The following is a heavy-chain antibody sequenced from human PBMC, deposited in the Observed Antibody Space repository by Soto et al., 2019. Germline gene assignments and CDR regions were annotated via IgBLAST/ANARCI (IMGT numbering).Heavy chain of an antibody. D-gene: IGHD2-15*01. CDR1: GFTVSSNY. J-gene: IGHJ4*02. Sequence: GGSLRLSCAASGFTVSSNYMSWVRQAPGKGLEWVSVIYSGGSTYYADSVKGRFIISRDDSKNTLSLQMNSLRAEDTAVYYCATAKLLLPWLFDYWGQGTLVTVS. CDR3: ATAKLLLPWLFDY. CDR2: IYSGGST. V-gene: IGHV3-66*01.